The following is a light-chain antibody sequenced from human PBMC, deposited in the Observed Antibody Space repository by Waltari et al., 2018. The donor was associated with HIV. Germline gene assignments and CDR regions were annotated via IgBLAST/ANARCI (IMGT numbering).Light chain of an antibody. V-gene: IGKV3-11*01. CDR2: DAS. Sequence: EIVLTQSPATLSLSPGERATLSCRASQSVGSYLGWYQQKPGQTPRLLIYDASNRSTGIPARFSGSGSETDFTLTISSLEPEDFAVYYCQQRGNWPLTFGGGTKVEI. CDR3: QQRGNWPLT. CDR1: QSVGSY. J-gene: IGKJ4*01.